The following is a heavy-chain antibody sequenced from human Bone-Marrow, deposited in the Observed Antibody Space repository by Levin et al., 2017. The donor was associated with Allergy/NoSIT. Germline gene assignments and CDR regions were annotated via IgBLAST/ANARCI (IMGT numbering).Heavy chain of an antibody. J-gene: IGHJ3*02. CDR3: ARARSDLYDVFDI. CDR2: IYRDGST. D-gene: IGHD2-2*02. CDR1: GFSVSHNF. V-gene: IGHV3-66*01. Sequence: EASVKVSCAASGFSVSHNFMNWVRQAPGKGLEWVSIIYRDGSTRYADSVKDRFALSRDNSRNTVYLQMNDLRAEDTAVFYCARARSDLYDVFDIWGQGTMVTVSS.